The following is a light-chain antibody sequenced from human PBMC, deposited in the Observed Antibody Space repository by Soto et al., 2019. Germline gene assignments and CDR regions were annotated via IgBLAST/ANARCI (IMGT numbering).Light chain of an antibody. V-gene: IGLV1-51*01. Sequence: QSVLTQPPSVSAAPGQKVTISCSGSSSNIGNNYVAWYQQLPGTAPTLLIFDTGKRPSGIPDRFSGSKSGTSATLGITGLQTGDEADYHCGTWDSSLSADVFGGGTKLTVL. CDR3: GTWDSSLSADV. J-gene: IGLJ2*01. CDR1: SSNIGNNY. CDR2: DTG.